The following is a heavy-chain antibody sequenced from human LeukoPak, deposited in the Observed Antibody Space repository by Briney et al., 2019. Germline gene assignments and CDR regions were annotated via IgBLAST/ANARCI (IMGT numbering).Heavy chain of an antibody. CDR2: FDPEDGET. J-gene: IGHJ5*02. CDR1: GYTLIELS. D-gene: IGHD3-3*01. V-gene: IGHV1-24*01. Sequence: ASVKVSCKVSGYTLIELSMHWVRQAPGKGLEWMGGFDPEDGETIYAQKFQGRVTMTRDMSTITVYLELRSLRSEDKAVDYWSISPTRFTIVGESHDWFDPWGQGTLVTVSS. CDR3: SISPTRFTIVGESHDWFDP.